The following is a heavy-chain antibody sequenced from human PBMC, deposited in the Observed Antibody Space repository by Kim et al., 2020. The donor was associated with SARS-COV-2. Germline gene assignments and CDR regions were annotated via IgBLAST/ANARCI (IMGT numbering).Heavy chain of an antibody. CDR2: INHSGST. CDR3: ARQTYYDYVWGSYRPPTRDGRYYYYGMDV. D-gene: IGHD3-16*02. Sequence: SETLSLTCAVYGGSFSGYYWSWIRQPPGKGLEWIGEINHSGSTNYNPSLKSRVTISVDTSKNQFSLKLSSVTAADTAVYYCARQTYYDYVWGSYRPPTRDGRYYYYGMDVWGQGTTVTVSS. V-gene: IGHV4-34*01. J-gene: IGHJ6*02. CDR1: GGSFSGYY.